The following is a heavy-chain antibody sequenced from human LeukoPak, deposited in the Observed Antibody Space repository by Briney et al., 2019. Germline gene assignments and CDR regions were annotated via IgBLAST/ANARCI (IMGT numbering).Heavy chain of an antibody. V-gene: IGHV4-31*03. CDR3: ARDRSGSSSSPTFDY. J-gene: IGHJ4*02. Sequence: PSETLSLTCTVSGDSISSGGYYWRWLRQHPGKGLEWIGYIYYSGSTYYNPSLKSRVTISVDTSKNQFSLKLSSVTAADTAVYYCARDRSGSSSSPTFDYWGQGTLVTVSS. CDR1: GDSISSGGYY. D-gene: IGHD6-6*01. CDR2: IYYSGST.